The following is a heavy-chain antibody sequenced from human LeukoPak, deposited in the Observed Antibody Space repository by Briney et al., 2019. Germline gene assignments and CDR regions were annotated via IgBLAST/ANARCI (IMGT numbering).Heavy chain of an antibody. J-gene: IGHJ4*02. D-gene: IGHD3-22*01. Sequence: GGSLRLSCAASGFTFSSYWMSWVRQAPGKGLEWVANIKQDGSEKYYVDSVKGRFTISRDNSKNTLYLQMNSLRAEDTAVYYCAKVHRSSGFLVNRWGQGTLVTVSS. V-gene: IGHV3-7*03. CDR1: GFTFSSYW. CDR2: IKQDGSEK. CDR3: AKVHRSSGFLVNR.